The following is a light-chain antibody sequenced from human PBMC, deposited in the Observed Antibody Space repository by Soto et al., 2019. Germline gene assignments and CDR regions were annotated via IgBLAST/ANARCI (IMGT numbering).Light chain of an antibody. CDR1: SSDVGGYNY. CDR3: SSYAGNNNV. Sequence: QSALTQLPSASGSPGQSVTISCTGTSSDVGGYNYVSWYQQHPGKAPKLLIYEVSKRPSGVPDRFSGSKSGDTASLTVSGLQAEDEADYYCSSYAGNNNVFGTGTKVTVL. CDR2: EVS. V-gene: IGLV2-8*01. J-gene: IGLJ1*01.